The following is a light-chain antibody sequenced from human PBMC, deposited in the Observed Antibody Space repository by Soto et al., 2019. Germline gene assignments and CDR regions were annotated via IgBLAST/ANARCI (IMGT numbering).Light chain of an antibody. Sequence: DIVMTQSPDSLAVSLGERATINCKSSQSVLYSSNNKNYLAWYQQKPGQPPKLLIYWASTRESGVPDRFSGSGSGKDFTLTISSLQAEDGAVYYCQQYYRPWTFGQGTKVEIK. J-gene: IGKJ1*01. CDR2: WAS. CDR3: QQYYRPWT. V-gene: IGKV4-1*01. CDR1: QSVLYSSNNKNY.